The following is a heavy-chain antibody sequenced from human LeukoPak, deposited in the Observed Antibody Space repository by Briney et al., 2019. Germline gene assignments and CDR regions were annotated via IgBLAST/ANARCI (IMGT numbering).Heavy chain of an antibody. V-gene: IGHV3-23*01. D-gene: IGHD3-3*02. CDR2: INSNGDKT. J-gene: IGHJ5*02. CDR1: GFTFSNYA. CDR3: VKVGIGALNWFDP. Sequence: GGSLRLSCAASGFTFSNYAMAWVRQAPGNGLEWVSTINSNGDKTYYADSVKGRFTISKDNSKNTLYLQMNGLRAEDTAVFYCVKVGIGALNWFDPWAQGILVTVSS.